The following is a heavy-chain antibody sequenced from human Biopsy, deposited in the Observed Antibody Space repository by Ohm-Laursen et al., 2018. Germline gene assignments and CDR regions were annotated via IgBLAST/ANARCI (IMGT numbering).Heavy chain of an antibody. CDR2: IIPSLNAR. J-gene: IGHJ4*02. CDR1: GRTFKTYG. CDR3: EFIDY. V-gene: IGHV1-69*04. Sequence: SVKASCKASGRTFKTYGVNWVRQAPGQGLEWMGRIIPSLNARDFAQKFQGRVTFTADKSTTTAYMELSSLTSDDTAVYFCEFIDYWGQGTLVTVSS.